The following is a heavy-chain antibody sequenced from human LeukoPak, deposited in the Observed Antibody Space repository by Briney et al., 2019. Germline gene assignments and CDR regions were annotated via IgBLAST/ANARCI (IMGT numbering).Heavy chain of an antibody. D-gene: IGHD7-27*01. Sequence: GGSLRLSCAASGFTVSSNYMSWVRQAPGKGLEWVSVIYSGGTTYYSDSVKGRFTISRDNSKNTLYVQMNSLRAEDTAVYYCAIGGLGRAFDIWGQGTMDTVSS. CDR2: IYSGGTT. CDR1: GFTVSSNY. CDR3: AIGGLGRAFDI. J-gene: IGHJ3*02. V-gene: IGHV3-53*01.